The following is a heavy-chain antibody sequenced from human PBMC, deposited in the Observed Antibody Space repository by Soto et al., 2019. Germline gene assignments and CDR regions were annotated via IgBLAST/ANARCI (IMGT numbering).Heavy chain of an antibody. D-gene: IGHD6-19*01. CDR1: EVTCISYA. V-gene: IGHV3-23*01. CDR3: AKGPLAVAQLDY. CDR2: ISGSGGST. J-gene: IGHJ4*02. Sequence: SLRLSCAAAEVTCISYARSWILQATGKGLEWVSAISGSGGSTYYADSVKGRFTISRDNSKNTLYLQMNSLRAEDTAVYYCAKGPLAVAQLDYSGQGTLVTVYS.